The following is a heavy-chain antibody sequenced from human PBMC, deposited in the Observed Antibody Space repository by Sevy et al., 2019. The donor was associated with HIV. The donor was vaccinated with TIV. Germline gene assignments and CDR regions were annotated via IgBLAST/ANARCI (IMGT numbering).Heavy chain of an antibody. Sequence: GGSLRLSCAASGFTFSSYSMNWVRQAPGKGLEWVSSISSSSSYIYYADSVKGRFTISRDNAKNSLYLQMNSLRAEDTAVYYCARARATVTTFRLDYWGQGTLVTVSS. CDR3: ARARATVTTFRLDY. D-gene: IGHD4-17*01. V-gene: IGHV3-21*01. CDR1: GFTFSSYS. CDR2: ISSSSSYI. J-gene: IGHJ4*02.